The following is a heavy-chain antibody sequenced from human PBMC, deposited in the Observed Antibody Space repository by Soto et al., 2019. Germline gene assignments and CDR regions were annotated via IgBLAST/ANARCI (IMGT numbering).Heavy chain of an antibody. CDR2: ISFDGKNR. J-gene: IGHJ4*02. Sequence: QVQLVESGGGVVQPGMSLRLSCAASGFIFSNYGMHWVRQAPGKGLEWVALISFDGKNRNYADSVKGRFTIYRDNPKNALYLEMNSLRPEDTGFYYCAKRGGVVGGSEHSFFEYWGQGTLVTVSS. V-gene: IGHV3-30*18. D-gene: IGHD2-15*01. CDR1: GFIFSNYG. CDR3: AKRGGVVGGSEHSFFEY.